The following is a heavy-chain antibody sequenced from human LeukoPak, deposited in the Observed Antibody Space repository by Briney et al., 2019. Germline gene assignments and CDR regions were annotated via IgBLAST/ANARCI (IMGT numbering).Heavy chain of an antibody. J-gene: IGHJ4*02. CDR3: ARVPKDTAMNACYFDY. D-gene: IGHD5-18*01. V-gene: IGHV3-11*01. Sequence: GGSLRLSCAASGFTFSDYYMSWIRQAPGKGLEWVSYISSSGSTIYYADSVKGRFTISRDNAKNSLYLQMNSLRAEDTAVYYCARVPKDTAMNACYFDYWGQGTLVTVSS. CDR1: GFTFSDYY. CDR2: ISSSGSTI.